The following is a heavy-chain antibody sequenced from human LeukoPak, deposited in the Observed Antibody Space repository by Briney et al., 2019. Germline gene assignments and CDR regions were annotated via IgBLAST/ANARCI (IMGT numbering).Heavy chain of an antibody. CDR3: ARHPYSYYISGYYYDY. V-gene: IGHV4-39*01. D-gene: IGHD3-22*01. CDR2: IYYSGST. J-gene: IGHJ4*02. Sequence: SETLSLTCTVSGGSIISSSYYLAWIRQPPGKRLEWIGTIYYSGSTYSNPSLKSRVTISEDTSKNQFSLKLTSVTAADTAVYYCARHPYSYYISGYYYDYWGQGTLVTVSS. CDR1: GGSIISSSYY.